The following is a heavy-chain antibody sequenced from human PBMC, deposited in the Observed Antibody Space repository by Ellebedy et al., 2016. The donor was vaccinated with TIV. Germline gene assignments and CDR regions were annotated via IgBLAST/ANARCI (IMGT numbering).Heavy chain of an antibody. CDR2: IAYDGTDK. D-gene: IGHD3-10*01. J-gene: IGHJ4*02. Sequence: GESLKISCAASGFSFSSYGMHWVRQAPGKGLEWVASIAYDGTDKFYEDSVEGRFIISRDNSKNTLYLQMNSLRAEDTAVYYCAKAPLWFGEVLYAPYWGQGTLVTVSS. CDR3: AKAPLWFGEVLYAPY. CDR1: GFSFSSYG. V-gene: IGHV3-30*02.